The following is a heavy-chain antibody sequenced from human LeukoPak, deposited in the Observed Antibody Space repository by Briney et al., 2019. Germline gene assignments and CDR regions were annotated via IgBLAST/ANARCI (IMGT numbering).Heavy chain of an antibody. Sequence: GGSLRLSCVGSGFTFRNYPINWVRQAPGKGLEWVSAISGSGGSTYYADSVRGRFTISRDNSKNTLYLQMNSLRAEDTAVYYCAKDGPLTMIAPIDYWGQGTLVTVSS. CDR2: ISGSGGST. CDR1: GFTFRNYP. V-gene: IGHV3-23*01. CDR3: AKDGPLTMIAPIDY. J-gene: IGHJ4*02. D-gene: IGHD3-22*01.